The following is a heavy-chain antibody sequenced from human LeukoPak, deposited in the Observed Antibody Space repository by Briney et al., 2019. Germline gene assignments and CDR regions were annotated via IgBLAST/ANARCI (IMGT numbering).Heavy chain of an antibody. CDR1: GGSISSYY. J-gene: IGHJ4*02. CDR3: AGSRDGYNYV. Sequence: SETLSLTCTVSGGSISSYYWSWIRQPPGKGLEWIGYIYYSGSTNYNPSLKSRVTISVDTSRNQFSLKLSSVTAADTAVYYCAGSRDGYNYVWGQGTLVTVSS. CDR2: IYYSGST. D-gene: IGHD5-24*01. V-gene: IGHV4-59*01.